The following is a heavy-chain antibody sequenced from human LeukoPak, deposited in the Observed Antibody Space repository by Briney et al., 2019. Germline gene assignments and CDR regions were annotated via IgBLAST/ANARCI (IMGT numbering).Heavy chain of an antibody. J-gene: IGHJ3*02. D-gene: IGHD5-24*01. Sequence: GGSLRLSCAASGLTFTTYGMHWVRQAPGKGLEWVTFIRYDGSNKYYADSVKGRFTISRDNSKNTVYLQMNSLRAEDTAVYYCAKAQDGYNAFDIWGQGTMVTVSS. CDR2: IRYDGSNK. CDR3: AKAQDGYNAFDI. CDR1: GLTFTTYG. V-gene: IGHV3-30*02.